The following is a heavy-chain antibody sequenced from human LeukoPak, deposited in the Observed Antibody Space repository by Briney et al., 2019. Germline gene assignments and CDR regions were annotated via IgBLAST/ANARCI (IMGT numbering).Heavy chain of an antibody. CDR2: VRQDGYEK. D-gene: IGHD3-16*01. V-gene: IGHV3-7*03. J-gene: IGHJ3*02. CDR3: AREGGSVRGAFDI. Sequence: PGGSLRLSCAASGFSFSDYRMSWVRQAPGKGLEWVANVRQDGYEKNYVDSVRGRFTISRDNVRNALYLQMDGLRADDTAVYYCAREGGSVRGAFDIWGQGTMVTVSS. CDR1: GFSFSDYR.